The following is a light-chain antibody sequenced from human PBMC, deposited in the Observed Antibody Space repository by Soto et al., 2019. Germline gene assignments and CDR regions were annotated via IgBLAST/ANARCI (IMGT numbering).Light chain of an antibody. J-gene: IGKJ4*01. CDR1: QNINSN. CDR2: GAS. CDR3: QQYKDWPPLT. V-gene: IGKV3D-15*01. Sequence: EILMTQSPLTLSVSPGEGATLSCRASQNINSNLAWYQQRPGQATRVLIYGASSRASGIPDRFSGSGSGTDFTLTINGLEPDDFAVYYCQQYKDWPPLTFGGGTRVESK.